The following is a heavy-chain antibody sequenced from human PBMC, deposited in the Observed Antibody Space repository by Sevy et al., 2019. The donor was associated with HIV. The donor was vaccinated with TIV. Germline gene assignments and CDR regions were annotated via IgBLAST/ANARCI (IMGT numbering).Heavy chain of an antibody. D-gene: IGHD2-2*01. J-gene: IGHJ4*02. Sequence: GGSLRLSCAASGFTFSSYAMHWVRQAPGKGLEWVTVISYDGSDKYYAESVKGRFTISVGNSKNTRYLQMNSLRTEDRALYYCGRVSGAVVVVPAAMIWGEGTLVTVSS. V-gene: IGHV3-30*04. CDR2: ISYDGSDK. CDR1: GFTFSSYA. CDR3: GRVSGAVVVVPAAMI.